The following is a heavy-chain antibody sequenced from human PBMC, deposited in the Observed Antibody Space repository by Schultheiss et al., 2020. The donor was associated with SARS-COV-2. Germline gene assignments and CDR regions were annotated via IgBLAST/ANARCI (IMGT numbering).Heavy chain of an antibody. CDR1: GYTFTSYG. CDR3: ASPIAAAGTFDY. Sequence: ASVKVSCKASGYTFTSYGISWVRQAPGQGLEWMGWISAYNGNTNYPQKFQGRVTMTRNTSISTAYMELSSLRSEDTAVYYCASPIAAAGTFDYWGQGTLVTVSS. J-gene: IGHJ4*02. CDR2: ISAYNGNT. D-gene: IGHD6-13*01. V-gene: IGHV1-18*04.